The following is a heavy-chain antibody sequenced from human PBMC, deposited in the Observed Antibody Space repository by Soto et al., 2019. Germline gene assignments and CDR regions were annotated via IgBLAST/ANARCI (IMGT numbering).Heavy chain of an antibody. Sequence: QVQLQESGPGLVKPSETLSLTCTVSGGSISSYYWSWIRQPPGKGLEWIGYMYYSGSTNYNPSLKSRVTLSVDTSKNPFSLKLSSVTAADTAVYSCARTLYSYGPRFDYWGQGTLVTVSS. V-gene: IGHV4-59*01. CDR2: MYYSGST. CDR1: GGSISSYY. CDR3: ARTLYSYGPRFDY. D-gene: IGHD5-18*01. J-gene: IGHJ4*02.